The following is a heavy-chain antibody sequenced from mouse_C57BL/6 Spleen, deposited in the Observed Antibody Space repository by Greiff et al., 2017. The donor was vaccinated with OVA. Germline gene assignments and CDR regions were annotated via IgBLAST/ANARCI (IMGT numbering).Heavy chain of an antibody. CDR2: ISSGSSTI. J-gene: IGHJ1*03. V-gene: IGHV5-17*01. Sequence: DVKLVESGGGLVKPGGSLKLSCAASGFTFSDYGMHWVRQAPEKGLEWVAYISSGSSTIYYADTVKGRFTISRDNAKNTLFLQMTSLRSEDTAMYYCAIKNFDVWGTGTTVTVSS. CDR3: AIKNFDV. CDR1: GFTFSDYG.